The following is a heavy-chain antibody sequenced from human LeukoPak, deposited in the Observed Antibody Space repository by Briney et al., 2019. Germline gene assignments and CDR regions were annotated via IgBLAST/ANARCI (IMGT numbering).Heavy chain of an antibody. CDR3: ARGTGVYSSSWYFARPRFDP. V-gene: IGHV4-39*07. D-gene: IGHD6-13*01. J-gene: IGHJ5*02. CDR1: GGSISSSSYY. Sequence: PSETLSLTCTVSGGSISSSSYYWGWIRQPPGKGLEWIGSIYYSGSTYYNPSLKSRVTISVDTSKNQFSLKLSSVTAADTAVYYCARGTGVYSSSWYFARPRFDPWGQGTLVTVSS. CDR2: IYYSGST.